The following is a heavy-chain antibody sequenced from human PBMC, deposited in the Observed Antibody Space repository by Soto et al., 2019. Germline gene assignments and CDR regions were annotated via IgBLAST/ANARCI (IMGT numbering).Heavy chain of an antibody. CDR3: ARAHPLGYCSSTSCPQVDY. CDR2: ISYDGSNK. CDR1: GFTFSSYA. Sequence: GGSLRLSCAASGFTFSSYAMHWVRQAPGKGLEWVAVISYDGSNKYYADSVKGRFTISRDNSKNTLYLQMNSLRAEDTAVYYCARAHPLGYCSSTSCPQVDYWGQGTLVTVSS. V-gene: IGHV3-30-3*01. D-gene: IGHD2-2*01. J-gene: IGHJ4*02.